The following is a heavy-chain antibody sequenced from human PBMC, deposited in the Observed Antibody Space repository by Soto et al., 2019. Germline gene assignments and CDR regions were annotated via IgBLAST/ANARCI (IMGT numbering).Heavy chain of an antibody. V-gene: IGHV1-18*01. CDR3: VREVRGTRRYYGMDV. CDR2: ISAYNGNT. Sequence: QVQLVQSGAEVKKPGASVKVSCKASGYTFTSYGISWVRQAPGQGLEWMGWISAYNGNTNYAQKIQGRVTMTTDTSTSTAYMELRSLRSDDTAVYYCVREVRGTRRYYGMDVWGQGSTVTVSS. D-gene: IGHD1-7*01. J-gene: IGHJ6*02. CDR1: GYTFTSYG.